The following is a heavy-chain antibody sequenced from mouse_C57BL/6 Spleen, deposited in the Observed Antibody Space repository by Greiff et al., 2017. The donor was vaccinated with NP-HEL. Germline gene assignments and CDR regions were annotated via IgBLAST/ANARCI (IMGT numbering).Heavy chain of an antibody. CDR3: ARPDGGFAY. D-gene: IGHD2-3*01. Sequence: EVQGVESGGGLVKPGGSLKLSCAASGFTFSSYTMSWVRQTPEKRLEWVATISGGGGNTYYPDSVKGRFTISRDNAKNTLYLQMSSLRSEDTALYYCARPDGGFAYWGQGTLVTVSA. J-gene: IGHJ3*01. CDR1: GFTFSSYT. CDR2: ISGGGGNT. V-gene: IGHV5-9*01.